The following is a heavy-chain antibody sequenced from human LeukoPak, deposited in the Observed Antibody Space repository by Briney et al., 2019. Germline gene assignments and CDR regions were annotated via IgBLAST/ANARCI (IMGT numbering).Heavy chain of an antibody. J-gene: IGHJ4*02. CDR3: SRESGAFCPFGY. D-gene: IGHD1-26*01. CDR1: GGTISSNNW. CDR2: ISLTGRT. V-gene: IGHV4-4*02. Sequence: PSETLSLTCGVSGGTISSNNWWSMVRQPARQVAEWVGEISLTGRTNYNPSLNGRVTMSLDESSNQLSLNLTSVTAADTAIYYCSRESGAFCPFGYWGQGTLVIVLS.